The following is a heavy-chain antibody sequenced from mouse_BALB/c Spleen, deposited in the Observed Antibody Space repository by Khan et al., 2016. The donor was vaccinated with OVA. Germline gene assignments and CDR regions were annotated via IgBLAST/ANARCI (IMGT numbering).Heavy chain of an antibody. Sequence: EVELVESGGGLVKPGGSLKLSCAASGFTFSSYAMSWVRQTPEKRLEWVASINSGGSIYYSDSVRGRFTISRDNARNILYLQMSSLKSEDTAMYYCARGRFYGSSYDYWYFDVWGAGTTVTVSS. V-gene: IGHV5-6-5*01. D-gene: IGHD1-1*01. CDR1: GFTFSSYA. CDR3: ARGRFYGSSYDYWYFDV. CDR2: INSGGSI. J-gene: IGHJ1*01.